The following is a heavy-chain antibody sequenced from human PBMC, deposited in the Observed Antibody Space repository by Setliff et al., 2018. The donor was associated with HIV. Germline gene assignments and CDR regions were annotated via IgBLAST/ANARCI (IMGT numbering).Heavy chain of an antibody. V-gene: IGHV3-23*01. CDR2: INGDGDSR. J-gene: IGHJ4*02. D-gene: IGHD3-16*01. Sequence: PGGSLRLSCAASGFTFTYHAMTWVRQAPGKGLEWVAGINGDGDSRYYAESVKGRFTISRDNSKNALYLEMNNLRAEDTAIYYCAKGLDYVWGSSLAYWGQGTLVTVSS. CDR1: GFTFTYHA. CDR3: AKGLDYVWGSSLAY.